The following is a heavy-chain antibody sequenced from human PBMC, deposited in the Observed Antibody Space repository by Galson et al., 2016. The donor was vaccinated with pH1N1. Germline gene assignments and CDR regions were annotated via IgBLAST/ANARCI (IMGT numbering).Heavy chain of an antibody. CDR1: GFSLSTFGVR. CDR2: IDWDDEK. D-gene: IGHD3-10*01. CDR3: ARMGVASGGRYSYGMDV. J-gene: IGHJ6*01. V-gene: IGHV2-70*04. Sequence: PALVKPTQTLKLTCTFSGFSLSTFGVRVSWIRQSPGKALEWLARIDWDDEKFYSPSLKTRLTISKDTSKDQVVLTMTNMDPVDTGTYYCARMGVASGGRYSYGMDVRGQGTTVTVSS.